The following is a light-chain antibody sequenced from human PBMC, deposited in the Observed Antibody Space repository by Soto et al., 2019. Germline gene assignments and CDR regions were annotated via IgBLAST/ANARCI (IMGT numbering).Light chain of an antibody. CDR1: SSNLGNNY. CDR2: DNN. CDR3: STWDGSLPGEV. J-gene: IGLJ3*02. Sequence: QSVLTQSPSVSAAPGQPVPLSCSGSSSNLGNNYVSWYQQLPGTAPKLLIYDNNKRPSGIPDRFSGSKSGTTGTLDITGLQTGDEADYYCSTWDGSLPGEVFGGGTKLTVL. V-gene: IGLV1-51*01.